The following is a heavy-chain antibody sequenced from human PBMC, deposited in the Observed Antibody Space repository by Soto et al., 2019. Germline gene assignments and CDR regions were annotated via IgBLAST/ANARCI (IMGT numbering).Heavy chain of an antibody. CDR1: GGPFRGYY. D-gene: IGHD2-2*01. CDR2: INHSGSS. J-gene: IGHJ3*01. V-gene: IGHV4-34*01. Sequence: QLQLQRRGAGLLRPSETLSLTCVVSGGPFRGYYWSWIRQSPGKGLEWIGEINHSGSSNSNPSLKSRVVIAVAMSKTQFSMNLTSVTAAVAAVYYCARGRGFMSRNALDLWGQGTRVIVSS. CDR3: ARGRGFMSRNALDL.